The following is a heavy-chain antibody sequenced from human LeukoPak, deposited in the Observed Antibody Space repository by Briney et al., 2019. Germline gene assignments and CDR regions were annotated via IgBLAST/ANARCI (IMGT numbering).Heavy chain of an antibody. V-gene: IGHV3-23*01. CDR1: GFTFDDYG. Sequence: GGSLRLSCAASGFTFDDYGMSWVRQAPGKGLEWVSAISGSGGSTYYADSVKGRFTISRDNSKNTLYLQMNSLRAEDTAVYYCAKAHRRWLVLDYWGQGTLVTVSS. CDR3: AKAHRRWLVLDY. CDR2: ISGSGGST. J-gene: IGHJ4*02. D-gene: IGHD6-19*01.